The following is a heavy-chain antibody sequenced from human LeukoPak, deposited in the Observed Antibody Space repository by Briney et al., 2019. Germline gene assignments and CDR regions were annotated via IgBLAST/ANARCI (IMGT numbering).Heavy chain of an antibody. Sequence: SVKVSCKASGGTFSSYAISWVRQAPGQGLEWMGGIIPIFGTPNYAQKFQGRVTITTDESTSTAYMELSSLRSEDTAVYYCARSAHQGYYYMDVWGKGTTVTVSS. CDR3: ARSAHQGYYYMDV. J-gene: IGHJ6*03. CDR2: IIPIFGTP. V-gene: IGHV1-69*05. CDR1: GGTFSSYA.